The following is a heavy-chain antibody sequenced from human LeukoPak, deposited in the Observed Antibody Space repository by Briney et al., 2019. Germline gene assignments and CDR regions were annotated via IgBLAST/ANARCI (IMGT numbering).Heavy chain of an antibody. D-gene: IGHD3-16*02. Sequence: GGSLRLSCAASGFTFSSYSMNWVRQAPGKGLEWVSSISSSSSYIYYADSVKGRFTISRDNAKNSLYLQMNSLRAEDTAVYYCARVAALPYDYVWGSYRPTDYWGQGTLVTVSS. J-gene: IGHJ4*02. CDR1: GFTFSSYS. CDR3: ARVAALPYDYVWGSYRPTDY. V-gene: IGHV3-21*01. CDR2: ISSSSSYI.